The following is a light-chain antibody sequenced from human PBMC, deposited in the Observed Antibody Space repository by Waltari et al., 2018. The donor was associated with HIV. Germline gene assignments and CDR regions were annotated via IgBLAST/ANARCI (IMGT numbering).Light chain of an antibody. V-gene: IGKV3-11*01. CDR1: QSVTTY. CDR3: QQRSNWPPGFT. J-gene: IGKJ2*01. CDR2: DAS. Sequence: EIVLTQSPVTLSLSPGERATLSCRASQSVTTYLAWYQQKPGQAPSLLVYDASSRATGIPARFRGSGSGTDFTLTITSLEPDDFAVYYCQQRSNWPPGFTFGQGTKLEIK.